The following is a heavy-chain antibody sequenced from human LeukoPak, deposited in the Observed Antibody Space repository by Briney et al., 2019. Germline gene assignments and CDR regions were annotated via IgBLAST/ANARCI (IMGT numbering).Heavy chain of an antibody. CDR1: GGTFSSYA. Sequence: SVKVSCKASGGTFSSYAISWVRQAPGQGLEWMGGIIPIFGTANYAQKFQGRVTITTDESTSTAYLELSSLRSEDTAVYYCARRYCTNGVCYTGHWFDPWGQGTLVTVSS. CDR3: ARRYCTNGVCYTGHWFDP. CDR2: IIPIFGTA. D-gene: IGHD2-8*01. V-gene: IGHV1-69*05. J-gene: IGHJ5*02.